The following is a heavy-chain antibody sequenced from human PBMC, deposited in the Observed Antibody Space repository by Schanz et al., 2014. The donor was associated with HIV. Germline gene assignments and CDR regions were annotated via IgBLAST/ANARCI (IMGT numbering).Heavy chain of an antibody. CDR1: GFIFSSYG. CDR2: MTWNRRRI. J-gene: IGHJ6*02. V-gene: IGHV3-9*01. D-gene: IGHD1-26*01. CDR3: AKGIMGATEYYYGMDV. Sequence: VQLVESGGGVVQPGRSLRLSCAASGFIFSSYGMHWVRQAPGKGLEWISGMTWNRRRIGYGDAVKGRVTISRDNANNFVYLEMNGLRVEDTALYYCAKGIMGATEYYYGMDVWGQGTMVTVSS.